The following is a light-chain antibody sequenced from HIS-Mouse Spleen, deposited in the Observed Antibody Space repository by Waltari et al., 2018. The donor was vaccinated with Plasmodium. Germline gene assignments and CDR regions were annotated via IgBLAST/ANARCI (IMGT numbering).Light chain of an antibody. CDR2: DVS. J-gene: IGLJ2*01. Sequence: QSALTQPRSVSGSPGQSVTTSCTGTRSDVGGENYVSWYQQHPGKAPNLSIYDVSKRPSGVPDRFSGSKSGNTASLTISGLQAEDEADYYCCSYAGSYTLVFGGGTKLTVL. CDR1: RSDVGGENY. CDR3: CSYAGSYTLV. V-gene: IGLV2-11*01.